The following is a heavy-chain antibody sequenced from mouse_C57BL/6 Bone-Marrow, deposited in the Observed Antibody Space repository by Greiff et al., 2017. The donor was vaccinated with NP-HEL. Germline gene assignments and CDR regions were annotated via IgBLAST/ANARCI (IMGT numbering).Heavy chain of an antibody. CDR1: GYTFTSYW. CDR3: AREVPSYGSLDD. Sequence: QVQLQQPGAELVMPGASVKLSCKASGYTFTSYWMHWVKQRPGQGLEWIGEIDPSDSYTNYNQKFKGKSTLTVDKSSSTAYMQLSSLTSEDSAVYYCAREVPSYGSLDDWGQGTTLTVSS. CDR2: IDPSDSYT. V-gene: IGHV1-69*01. D-gene: IGHD1-1*01. J-gene: IGHJ2*01.